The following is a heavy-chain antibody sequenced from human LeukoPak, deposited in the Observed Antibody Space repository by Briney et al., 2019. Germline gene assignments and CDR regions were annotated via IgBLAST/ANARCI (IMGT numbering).Heavy chain of an antibody. D-gene: IGHD2-2*02. V-gene: IGHV4-4*07. CDR1: GGSISSYY. J-gene: IGHJ3*02. CDR2: IYTSGST. CDR3: ARDLPFQLLYGHDAFDI. Sequence: SEALSLTCTVSGGSISSYYWSWIRQPAGKGLEWIGRIYTSGSTNYNPSLKSRVTMSVDTSKNQFSLKLSSVTAADTAVYYCARDLPFQLLYGHDAFDIWGQGTMVTVSS.